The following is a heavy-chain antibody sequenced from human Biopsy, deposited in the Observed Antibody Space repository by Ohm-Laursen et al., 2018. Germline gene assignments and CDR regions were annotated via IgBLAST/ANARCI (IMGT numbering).Heavy chain of an antibody. CDR2: IDYRGST. D-gene: IGHD6-19*01. CDR1: SGFISSYY. Sequence: GTLSLTYTVSSGFISSYYWSWIRQPPGKGLEWIGYIDYRGSTKYNPSLRSRVTMSIDTSRNQFSLKLSSVTAADTAVYYCATTTMDTSGWFGNYFDSWGQGTLVTVSA. CDR3: ATTTMDTSGWFGNYFDS. J-gene: IGHJ4*02. V-gene: IGHV4-59*08.